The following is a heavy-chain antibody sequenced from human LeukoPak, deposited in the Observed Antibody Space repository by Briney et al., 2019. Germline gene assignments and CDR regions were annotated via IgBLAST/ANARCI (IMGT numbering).Heavy chain of an antibody. CDR3: ARGSTRIAVAVV. D-gene: IGHD6-19*01. CDR1: GFTVSSNY. V-gene: IGHV3-66*02. J-gene: IGHJ4*02. Sequence: GGSLRLSCAASGFTVSSNYMSWVRQAPGKGLEWVSVIYSGGSTYYADSVKGRFTTSRDNSKNTLYLQMNSLRAEDTAVYYCARGSTRIAVAVVWGQGTLVTVSS. CDR2: IYSGGST.